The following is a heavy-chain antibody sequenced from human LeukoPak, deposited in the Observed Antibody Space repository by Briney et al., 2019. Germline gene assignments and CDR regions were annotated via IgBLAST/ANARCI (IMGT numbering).Heavy chain of an antibody. CDR2: ISYDGSNK. CDR3: ARDGGTIMITFGGVIGAFDI. CDR1: GFTFSSYA. D-gene: IGHD3-16*01. Sequence: GGSLRLSCAASGFTFSSYAMHWVRQAPGKGLEWVAVISYDGSNKYYADSVKGRFTISRDNSKNTLYLQMNSLSAEDTAVYYCARDGGTIMITFGGVIGAFDIWGQGTMVTVSS. J-gene: IGHJ3*02. V-gene: IGHV3-30*04.